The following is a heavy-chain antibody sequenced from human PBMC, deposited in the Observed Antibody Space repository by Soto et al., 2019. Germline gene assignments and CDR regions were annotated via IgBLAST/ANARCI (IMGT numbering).Heavy chain of an antibody. CDR1: GGTFSSYT. CDR2: IIPILGIA. V-gene: IGHV1-69*02. CDR3: ARRYCRSTRSPFL. D-gene: IGHD2-2*01. Sequence: QVQLVQSGAEVKKPGSSVKVSCKASGGTFSSYTISWVRQAPGQGREWMGRIIPILGIANYAQRFQGRVTITAQKSTSTAHIQLSSLTSDATAVYYGARRYCRSTRSPFLWGQGTRVTVAS. J-gene: IGHJ4*02.